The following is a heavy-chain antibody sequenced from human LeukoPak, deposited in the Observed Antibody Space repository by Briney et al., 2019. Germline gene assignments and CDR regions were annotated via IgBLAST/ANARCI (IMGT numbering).Heavy chain of an antibody. CDR1: GYTFTGYY. Sequence: GASVKVSCKASGYTFTGYYMHWVRQAPGQGLEWMGWINPNSDGTNYAQKFQRRVTMTTDTSISTAYMELSRLRSDDTAVYYCARVFDSSGYSKTPYYGMDVWGQGTTVTVSS. CDR2: INPNSDGT. V-gene: IGHV1-2*02. D-gene: IGHD3-22*01. CDR3: ARVFDSSGYSKTPYYGMDV. J-gene: IGHJ6*02.